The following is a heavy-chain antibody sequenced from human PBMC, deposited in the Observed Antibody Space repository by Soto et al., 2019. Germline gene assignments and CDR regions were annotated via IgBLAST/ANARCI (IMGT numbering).Heavy chain of an antibody. V-gene: IGHV1-69*01. D-gene: IGHD2-8*02. CDR3: ARVGYITNYVTPV. Sequence: QVQLVQSGAEVKKPGSSVKVSCKASGGTFSSYAVNWVRQAPGQGLEWMGGIIPFFGTSNYAQKFQGRVTMAANASTSTAYMELRSLSPEDTAVDYCARVGYITNYVTPVWGQGTTVTVSS. CDR1: GGTFSSYA. CDR2: IIPFFGTS. J-gene: IGHJ6*02.